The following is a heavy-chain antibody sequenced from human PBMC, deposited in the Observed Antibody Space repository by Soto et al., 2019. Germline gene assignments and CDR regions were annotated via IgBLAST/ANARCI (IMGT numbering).Heavy chain of an antibody. Sequence: PGGSLRLSCAASGFTFRSHGMHWVRQAPGKGLVWVSRISGDGSSTHYADSVKGRFTISRDNVKNTLYLQMNSLRAEDTAVYYCAVQKFGRSGWFDPWGQGTLVTVSS. V-gene: IGHV3-74*01. CDR2: ISGDGSST. CDR3: AVQKFGRSGWFDP. D-gene: IGHD3-10*01. J-gene: IGHJ5*02. CDR1: GFTFRSHG.